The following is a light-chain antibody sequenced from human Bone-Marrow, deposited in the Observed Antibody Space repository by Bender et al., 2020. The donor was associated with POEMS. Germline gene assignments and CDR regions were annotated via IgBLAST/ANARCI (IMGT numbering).Light chain of an antibody. CDR2: KDT. CDR3: QSANRTAWV. Sequence: SYDLTQPPSVSVSPGQTARITCSGDALPKHYAYWYQQKPGQAPVLVIYKDTERPSGIPERFSGSTSGTSVTLTIRGVQAEDEAHYYCQSANRTAWVFGGGTKLTVL. J-gene: IGLJ3*02. V-gene: IGLV3-25*03. CDR1: ALPKHY.